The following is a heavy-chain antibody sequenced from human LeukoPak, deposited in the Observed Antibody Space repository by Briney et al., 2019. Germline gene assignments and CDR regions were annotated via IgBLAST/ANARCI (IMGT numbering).Heavy chain of an antibody. CDR1: GGSMSSYY. Sequence: SGTLSLTCTVSGGSMSSYYWSWIRQPPGKGLEWIGYIYYSGSTKYNPSLKSRVTISVDTSKNQFSLKLSSVTAADTAVYYCARGARAGYNLEPFDYWGQGTLVTVSS. CDR3: ARGARAGYNLEPFDY. D-gene: IGHD5-24*01. J-gene: IGHJ4*02. CDR2: IYYSGST. V-gene: IGHV4-59*08.